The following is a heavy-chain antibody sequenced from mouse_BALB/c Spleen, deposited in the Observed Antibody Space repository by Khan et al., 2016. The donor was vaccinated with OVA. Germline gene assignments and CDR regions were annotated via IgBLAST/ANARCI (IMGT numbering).Heavy chain of an antibody. D-gene: IGHD1-2*01. CDR3: ARKTTATSFYFDY. Sequence: LVESGAELAKPGASVKMSCKASGYTFTSYWMHWVKQRPGQGLEWIGYINPSTGYTEYNQKFKDKATLTADKSSSTAYMQLSSLTSEDSAVYYCARKTTATSFYFDYWGQGTTLTISS. CDR1: GYTFTSYW. J-gene: IGHJ2*01. V-gene: IGHV1-7*01. CDR2: INPSTGYT.